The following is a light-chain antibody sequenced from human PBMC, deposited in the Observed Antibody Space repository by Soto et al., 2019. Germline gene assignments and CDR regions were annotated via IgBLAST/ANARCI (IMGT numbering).Light chain of an antibody. CDR1: YSNIGAGYE. J-gene: IGLJ3*02. CDR2: GHN. V-gene: IGLV1-40*01. CDR3: QSFDNSVSGSGV. Sequence: QSVLTQPPSVSGAPGQRVTISCTGSYSNIGAGYEVHWYQQVPGTAPKLLVSGHNNRPSGVPDRFFGSKSGSSASLTIIGLQAEDEADDYCQSFDNSVSGSGVFGGGTKVTVL.